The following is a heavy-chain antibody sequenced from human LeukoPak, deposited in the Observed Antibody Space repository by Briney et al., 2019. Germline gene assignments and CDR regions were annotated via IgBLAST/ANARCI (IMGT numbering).Heavy chain of an antibody. CDR1: GFTFSSYA. V-gene: IGHV3-30-3*02. CDR2: ISFDGSNK. J-gene: IGHJ6*03. D-gene: IGHD1-1*01. CDR3: AKKQQAGTGWNYMDV. Sequence: PGRSLRLSCAASGFTFSSYAMHWVRQAPGKGLEWVAVISFDGSNKYYADSVKGRFTISRDNSRNTVYLHMNSLRAEDTAVYHCAKKQQAGTGWNYMDVWGTGTTVTVSS.